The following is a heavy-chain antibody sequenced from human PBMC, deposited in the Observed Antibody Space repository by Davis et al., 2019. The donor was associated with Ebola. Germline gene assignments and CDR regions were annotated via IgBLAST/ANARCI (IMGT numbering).Heavy chain of an antibody. J-gene: IGHJ6*04. D-gene: IGHD3-16*02. V-gene: IGHV3-30*02. CDR3: ARDDRYQSRYYYYGMDV. CDR2: IRYDGSNK. CDR1: GLTFSSYG. Sequence: GGSLRLSCAASGLTFSSYGMHWVRQAPGKGLEWVAFIRYDGSNKYYADSVKGRFTISRDNSKNTLYLQMNSLRAEDTAVYYCARDDRYQSRYYYYGMDVWGKGTTVTVSS.